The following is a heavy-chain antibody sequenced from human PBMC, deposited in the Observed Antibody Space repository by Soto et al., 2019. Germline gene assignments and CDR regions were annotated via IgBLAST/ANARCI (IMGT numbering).Heavy chain of an antibody. CDR1: GFTFSSYG. V-gene: IGHV3-30*18. J-gene: IGHJ4*02. Sequence: QVQLVESGGGVVQPGRSLRLSCAASGFTFSSYGMHWVRQAPGKGLEWVAVISYDGSNKYYADSVKGRFTISRDNSKNTLYLQMNSLRAEDTDVYYCAKDWGTGQWLVPGTFDYWGQGTLVTVSS. CDR3: AKDWGTGQWLVPGTFDY. D-gene: IGHD6-19*01. CDR2: ISYDGSNK.